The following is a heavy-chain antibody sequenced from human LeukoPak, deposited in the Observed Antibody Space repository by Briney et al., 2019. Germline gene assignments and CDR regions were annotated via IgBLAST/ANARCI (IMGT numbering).Heavy chain of an antibody. CDR3: ARGLTWIQLWLRNYFDY. CDR2: INPSGGST. V-gene: IGHV1-46*01. J-gene: IGHJ4*02. CDR1: GYTFTSYY. Sequence: ASVKVSRKASGYTFTSYYMHWVRQAPGQGLEWMGIINPSGGSTSYAQKFQGRVTMTRDTSTSTVYMELSSLRSEDTAVYYCARGLTWIQLWLRNYFDYWGQGTLVTVSS. D-gene: IGHD5-18*01.